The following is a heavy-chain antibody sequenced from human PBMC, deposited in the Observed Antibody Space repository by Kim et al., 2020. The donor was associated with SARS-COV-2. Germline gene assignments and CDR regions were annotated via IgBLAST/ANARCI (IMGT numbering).Heavy chain of an antibody. Sequence: GGSLRLSCAASGFTFSSFVMGWVRQAPGKGLEWVSAISGTGGSIYYADSVKGRFTISRDNSKNTLYLQMNSLRAEDTAVYYCANGDRSGLGGFDSWGQGT. V-gene: IGHV3-23*01. D-gene: IGHD3-16*01. CDR3: ANGDRSGLGGFDS. CDR2: ISGTGGSI. J-gene: IGHJ5*01. CDR1: GFTFSSFV.